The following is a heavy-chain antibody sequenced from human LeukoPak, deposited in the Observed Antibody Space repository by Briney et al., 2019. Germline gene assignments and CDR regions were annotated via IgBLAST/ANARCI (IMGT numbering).Heavy chain of an antibody. CDR3: ASLPRGLTGGYMDV. CDR2: ISSSSSYI. Sequence: GESLRLSCPASGFTFSNYWMSWVRQPPGKGLEWVSSISSSSSYIYYADSVKGRFPISRDNAKNSLYLQMSSLRAEDTAVYYCASLPRGLTGGYMDVGGKGTTVSVSS. J-gene: IGHJ6*03. CDR1: GFTFSNYW. D-gene: IGHD1-14*01. V-gene: IGHV3-21*01.